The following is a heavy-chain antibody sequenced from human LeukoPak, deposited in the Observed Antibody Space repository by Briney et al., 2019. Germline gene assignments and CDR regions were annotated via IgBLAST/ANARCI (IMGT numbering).Heavy chain of an antibody. CDR3: AKDYSTGWYGAFDI. D-gene: IGHD6-19*01. CDR1: GFTFSSSA. V-gene: IGHV3-23*01. J-gene: IGHJ3*02. Sequence: GGSLRLSCVASGFTFSSSAMTWVRQAPGKGLEWVSGISGSGARTYFTDSVKGRLTISRDNSKNTVYMQMNSLRVEDTAVYYCAKDYSTGWYGAFDIWGQGTLVTVSS. CDR2: ISGSGART.